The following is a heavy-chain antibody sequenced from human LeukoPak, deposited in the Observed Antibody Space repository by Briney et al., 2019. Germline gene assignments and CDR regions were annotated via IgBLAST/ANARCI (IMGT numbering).Heavy chain of an antibody. Sequence: GGSLRLSCAASGFTVSSNFMSWVRQAPGKGLEWVSVIYSIGSTYYADSVKGRFTISRDNAKNSLYLQMNSLRAEDTAVYYCAREEDTPNWGQGTLVTVSS. CDR3: AREEDTPN. CDR1: GFTVSSNF. CDR2: IYSIGST. D-gene: IGHD5-18*01. V-gene: IGHV3-66*01. J-gene: IGHJ4*02.